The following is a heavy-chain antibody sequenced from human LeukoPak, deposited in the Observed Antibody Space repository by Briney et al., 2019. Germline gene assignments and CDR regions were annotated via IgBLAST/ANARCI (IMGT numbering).Heavy chain of an antibody. V-gene: IGHV4-59*01. CDR3: QGGGGSYFQY. CDR2: IHSGNT. J-gene: IGHJ4*02. D-gene: IGHD2-15*01. Sequence: PSETLSLTCTVSGDSISTYYWSWIRQLPGKRLELIGFIHSGNTDYNPSLKSRVTISVDTSKNQFSLRLTSVTAADTAVYSCQGGGGSYFQYWGQGALVTVSS. CDR1: GDSISTYY.